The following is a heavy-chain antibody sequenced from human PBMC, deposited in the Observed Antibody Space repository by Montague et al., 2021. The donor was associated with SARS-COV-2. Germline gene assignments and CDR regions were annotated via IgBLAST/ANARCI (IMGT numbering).Heavy chain of an antibody. CDR2: INHSGST. Sequence: SETLSLTCAVYGGSFSGYYWSWIRHPPGKGLEWIGEINHSGSTNYNPSLKSRVTISVDTSKNQVSLKLTSVTAADTAVYYCARHLRVTTVTSHMYHYAMDVWGQGTTVTVSS. CDR3: ARHLRVTTVTSHMYHYAMDV. V-gene: IGHV4-34*01. J-gene: IGHJ6*02. D-gene: IGHD4-11*01. CDR1: GGSFSGYY.